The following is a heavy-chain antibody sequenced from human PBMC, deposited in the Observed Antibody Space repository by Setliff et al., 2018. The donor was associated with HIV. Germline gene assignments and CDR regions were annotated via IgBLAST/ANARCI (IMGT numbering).Heavy chain of an antibody. CDR1: GGSISGYY. J-gene: IGHJ4*02. CDR2: IYSSGST. V-gene: IGHV4-4*08. CDR3: ARRELSIAAAGTYSDY. D-gene: IGHD6-13*01. Sequence: SETLSLTCSVSGGSISGYYWTWIRQPPGKGLEWIGYIYSSGSTNYNPSLKSRVTISVDTSKNQFSLKLSSMTAADTAVYYCARRELSIAAAGTYSDYWGQGTLVTVSS.